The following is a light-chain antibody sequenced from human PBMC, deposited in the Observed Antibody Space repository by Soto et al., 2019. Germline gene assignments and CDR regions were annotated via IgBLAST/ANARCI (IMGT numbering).Light chain of an antibody. J-gene: IGKJ1*01. CDR1: QTVSSY. Sequence: EIVLTQSPATLSLSPGDRATLSCRASQTVSSYLAWYQQKPGQAPRLLIYDASTRATGIPARFSGSGSGTNFTLTICSLEPEDFAVYYCQYRSYRPTFGQGSEV. V-gene: IGKV3-11*01. CDR3: QYRSYRPT. CDR2: DAS.